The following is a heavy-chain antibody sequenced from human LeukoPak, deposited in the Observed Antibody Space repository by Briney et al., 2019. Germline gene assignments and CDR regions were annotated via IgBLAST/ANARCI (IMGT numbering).Heavy chain of an antibody. J-gene: IGHJ4*02. Sequence: GSSVKVSCKASGGTFSSYAISWVRQAPGQGLEWMGGIIPIIGTANYAQKFQGRVTITTDESTSTAYMELSSLRSEDTAVYYCASYGSGSYYNLYWGQGTLVTVSS. V-gene: IGHV1-69*05. CDR2: IIPIIGTA. CDR1: GGTFSSYA. CDR3: ASYGSGSYYNLY. D-gene: IGHD3-10*01.